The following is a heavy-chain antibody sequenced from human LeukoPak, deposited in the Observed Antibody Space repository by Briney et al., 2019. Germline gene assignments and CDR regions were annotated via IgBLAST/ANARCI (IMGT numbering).Heavy chain of an antibody. J-gene: IGHJ4*02. V-gene: IGHV4-39*01. CDR2: IYYSGST. CDR3: ARQPSGYSYGPDY. CDR1: GGSMNRTTYY. D-gene: IGHD5-18*01. Sequence: SETLSLTCTVSGGSMNRTTYYWGWNRQPPGKGLEWIGSIYYSGSTYYNPSLKSRVTISVDTSKNQVPLKVNSVTAADTAVYYCARQPSGYSYGPDYWGQGTLVTVSS.